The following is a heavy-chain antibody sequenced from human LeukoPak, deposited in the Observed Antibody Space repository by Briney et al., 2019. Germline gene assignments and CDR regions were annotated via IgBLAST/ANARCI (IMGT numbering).Heavy chain of an antibody. CDR2: MSSNGGST. V-gene: IGHV3-23*01. CDR1: GFTFSNYA. J-gene: IGHJ4*02. CDR3: HGRYYYDSSGYYSGFDY. D-gene: IGHD3-22*01. Sequence: PGGSLRLSCAASGFTFSNYAMTWVRQAPGEGLEWVSSMSSNGGSTYYADSVKGRFTISRDNSKKTLYLQMNSLKTKDTAVYYCHGRYYYDSSGYYSGFDYRRQAGLLTVSS.